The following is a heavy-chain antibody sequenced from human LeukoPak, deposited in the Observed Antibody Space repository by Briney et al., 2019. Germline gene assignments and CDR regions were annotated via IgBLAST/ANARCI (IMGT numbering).Heavy chain of an antibody. CDR1: GFTFSSYS. J-gene: IGHJ6*03. Sequence: GGSLRLSCAASGFTFSSYSMNWVRQAPGKGLEWVSYTSSSSTTIYYADSVKGRFTISRDNDKNSLYLQMSSLRAEDTAVYYCARAGTGTYYYYLDVWGKGTTVTVSS. D-gene: IGHD1-14*01. CDR3: ARAGTGTYYYYLDV. V-gene: IGHV3-48*01. CDR2: TSSSSTTI.